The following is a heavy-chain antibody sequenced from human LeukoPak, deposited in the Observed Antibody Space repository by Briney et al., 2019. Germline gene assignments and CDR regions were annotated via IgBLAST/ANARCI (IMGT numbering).Heavy chain of an antibody. V-gene: IGHV3-7*01. CDR2: IKQDGSEV. D-gene: IGHD6-25*01. Sequence: GSLRLSCVTSGFVFSNYAMSWVRQAPGKGLEWVANIKQDGSEVYYVDSVKGRFTISRDNAKSSLNLQMNSLRAEDTAVYYCARDRGSAYWGQGALVSVSS. CDR3: ARDRGSAY. J-gene: IGHJ4*02. CDR1: GFVFSNYA.